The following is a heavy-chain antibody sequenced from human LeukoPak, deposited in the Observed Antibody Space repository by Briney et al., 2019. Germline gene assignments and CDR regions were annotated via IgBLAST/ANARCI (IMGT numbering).Heavy chain of an antibody. CDR2: INWNGGST. CDR1: GFTFDDYG. CDR3: ARYYYDSSGYYRYYYYGMDV. J-gene: IGHJ6*02. V-gene: IGHV3-20*04. Sequence: RGSLRLSCAASGFTFDDYGMSWVRQAPGKGLEWVSGINWNGGSTGYADSVKGRFTISRDNAKNSLYLQMNSLRAEDTALYYCARYYYDSSGYYRYYYYGMDVWGQGTTVTVSS. D-gene: IGHD3-22*01.